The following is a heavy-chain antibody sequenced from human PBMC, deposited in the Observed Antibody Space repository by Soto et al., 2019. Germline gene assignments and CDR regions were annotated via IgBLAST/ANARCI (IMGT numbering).Heavy chain of an antibody. CDR1: GGSISSSSHY. J-gene: IGHJ4*01. CDR3: ARHAASGSYLTDFDY. V-gene: IGHV4-39*01. CDR2: IHYSGST. D-gene: IGHD3-10*01. Sequence: QLQLQESGPGLVQPSETLSLTCTVSGGSISSSSHYWGWIRQPPTKGLEWIGSIHYSGSTYYSPSLKSRVTISVDTSKRQFSLKLSSVTAADTAVYCCARHAASGSYLTDFDYWGQGSLVTVSS.